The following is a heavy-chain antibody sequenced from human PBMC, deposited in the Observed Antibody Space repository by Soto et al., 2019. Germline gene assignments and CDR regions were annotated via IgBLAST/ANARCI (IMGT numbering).Heavy chain of an antibody. Sequence: QVQLQQWGAGLLKPSETLSLTCAVYGGSFSGYYWSWIRQPPGKGLEWIGEITHGGSTNYSPSLKSRVTISVDTSKNQFSLKLSSVTAADTAVYYCVRAGDSSDYADSWGQGTLVTVSS. CDR2: ITHGGST. J-gene: IGHJ4*02. CDR1: GGSFSGYY. D-gene: IGHD3-22*01. V-gene: IGHV4-34*01. CDR3: VRAGDSSDYADS.